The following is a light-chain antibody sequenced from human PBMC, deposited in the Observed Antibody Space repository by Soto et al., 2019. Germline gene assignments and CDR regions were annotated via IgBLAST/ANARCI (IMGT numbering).Light chain of an antibody. CDR1: QSLTNNF. J-gene: IGKJ4*01. CDR3: QQFGNSPT. V-gene: IGKV3D-20*01. Sequence: EIVLTQSPATLSLSPGQRVTLSCGASQSLTNNFLAWYQQRPGLAPRLLIFDASNRASGVPDRFSGSGSGTDFTLTISRLEPEDFAVYYCQQFGNSPTFGGGTKVEFK. CDR2: DAS.